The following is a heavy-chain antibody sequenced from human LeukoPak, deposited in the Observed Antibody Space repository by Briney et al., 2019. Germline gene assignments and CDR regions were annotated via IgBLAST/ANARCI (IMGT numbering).Heavy chain of an antibody. J-gene: IGHJ4*02. Sequence: GGSLRLSCAVSGITLSNYGMSWVRQAPGKGLEWVVGISGRGSRKNYADSVKGRFTISTDHPKNTLYLQMNSLRAEDTAVYFCAKRGVVIRVILVGFHKEAYYFDSWGQGALVTVSS. V-gene: IGHV3-23*01. CDR1: GITLSNYG. CDR3: AKRGVVIRVILVGFHKEAYYFDS. CDR2: ISGRGSRK. D-gene: IGHD3-22*01.